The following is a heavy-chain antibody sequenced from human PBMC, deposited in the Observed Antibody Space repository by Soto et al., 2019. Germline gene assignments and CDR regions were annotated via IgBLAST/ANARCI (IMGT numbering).Heavy chain of an antibody. J-gene: IGHJ4*02. CDR3: TKNYYFDS. Sequence: VQLLESGGGLVQPGGSVRLSCAASGFTFSNYAMSWVRQAPGKALEWVSSINIVGGNTNYADSVRGRFTMSRDDSKNTVFLQMNSLRAKDTAIYYCTKNYYFDSWGQGTLITVSS. V-gene: IGHV3-23*01. CDR2: INIVGGNT. CDR1: GFTFSNYA.